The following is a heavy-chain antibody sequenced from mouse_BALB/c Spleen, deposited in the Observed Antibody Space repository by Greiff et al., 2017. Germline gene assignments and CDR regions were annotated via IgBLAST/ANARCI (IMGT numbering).Heavy chain of an antibody. CDR2: ISSGGSYT. Sequence: EVQGVESGGGLVKPGGSLKLSCAASGFTFSSYAMSWVRQSPEKRLEWVAEISSGGSYTYYPDTVTGRFTISRDNAKNTLYLEMSSLRSEDTAMYYCARESPDYYAMDYWGQGTSVTVSS. V-gene: IGHV5-9-4*01. CDR1: GFTFSSYA. CDR3: ARESPDYYAMDY. J-gene: IGHJ4*01.